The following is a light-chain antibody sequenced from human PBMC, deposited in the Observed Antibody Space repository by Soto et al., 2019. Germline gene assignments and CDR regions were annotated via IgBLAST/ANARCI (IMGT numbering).Light chain of an antibody. Sequence: QSGLTPPPSASGSPGRSVTISCNGTSSDVGGYNYVSWYQQHPGKAPKLMIYEVSKRPSGVPDRFSGSKSGNTASLTVSGLQAEDEADYYCSSYAGSNFYVFGTGTKVTVL. J-gene: IGLJ1*01. V-gene: IGLV2-8*01. CDR1: SSDVGGYNY. CDR2: EVS. CDR3: SSYAGSNFYV.